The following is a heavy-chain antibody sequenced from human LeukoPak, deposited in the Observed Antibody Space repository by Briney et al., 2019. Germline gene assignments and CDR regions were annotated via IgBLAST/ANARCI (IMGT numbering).Heavy chain of an antibody. CDR3: ASSLTYYYGSGSYSDY. D-gene: IGHD3-10*01. CDR2: ISSSSSYI. CDR1: GFTFSSYS. J-gene: IGHJ4*02. Sequence: GGSLRLSCAASGFTFSSYSMNWVRQAPGKGPEWVSSISSSSSYIYYADSVKGRFTISRDNAKNSLYLQMNSLRAEDTAVYYCASSLTYYYGSGSYSDYWGQGTLVTVS. V-gene: IGHV3-21*01.